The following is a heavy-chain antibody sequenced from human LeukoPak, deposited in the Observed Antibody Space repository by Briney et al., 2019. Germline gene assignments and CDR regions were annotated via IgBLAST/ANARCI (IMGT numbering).Heavy chain of an antibody. J-gene: IGHJ6*02. CDR1: GFTFSSYG. V-gene: IGHV3-48*03. CDR3: ARRLPYYGMDV. Sequence: GGSLRLSCAASGFTFSSYGIHWVRQAPGKGLEWVSKIGGIGSIMYADSVKGRFTISTDSAKSSVYLQMNSLRAEDTAAYYCARRLPYYGMDVWGQGTTVTVSS. CDR2: IGGIGSIM.